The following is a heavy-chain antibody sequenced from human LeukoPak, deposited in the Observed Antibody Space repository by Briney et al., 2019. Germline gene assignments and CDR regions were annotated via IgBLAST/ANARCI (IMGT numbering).Heavy chain of an antibody. CDR2: INPNSGGT. V-gene: IGHV1-2*06. J-gene: IGHJ4*02. CDR1: GYTFTGPY. CDR3: ARVNFYGGYFDY. Sequence: GASVKVSCKASGYTFTGPYMHWVRQAPGQGLEWMGRINPNSGGTNYAQKFQGRVTMTRDTSISTAYMELSRLRSDDTAVYYCARVNFYGGYFDYWGQGTLVTVSS. D-gene: IGHD4/OR15-4a*01.